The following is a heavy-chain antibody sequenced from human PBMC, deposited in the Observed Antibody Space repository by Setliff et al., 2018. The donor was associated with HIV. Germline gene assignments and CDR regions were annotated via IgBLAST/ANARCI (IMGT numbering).Heavy chain of an antibody. CDR2: INPNSGAT. V-gene: IGHV1-2*02. CDR3: AVASIVSTARWNH. CDR1: GYSFSGYY. Sequence: ASVKVSCKASGYSFSGYYLHWVRRAPGQGLEWMGWINPNSGATNYAQNSQGRVTMTRDTSISTAYMDLSSLTSDDTAAYYCAVASIVSTARWNHWGRGTLVTVSS. D-gene: IGHD1-26*01. J-gene: IGHJ5*02.